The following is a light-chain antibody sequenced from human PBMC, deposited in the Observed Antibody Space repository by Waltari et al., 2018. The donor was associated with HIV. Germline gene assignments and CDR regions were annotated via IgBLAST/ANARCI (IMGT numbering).Light chain of an antibody. J-gene: IGLJ3*02. CDR1: TPNTAQNY. Sequence: QSVLTQPPSVSAAPGQNVTIPCSGSTPNTAQNYVAWYQQLPGTAPKLVIYDNNKRPSGIPDRFSGSKSGTSATLGISGLQTGDEADYYCEAWDNRLSGVLFGGGTKLTVL. CDR2: DNN. CDR3: EAWDNRLSGVL. V-gene: IGLV1-51*01.